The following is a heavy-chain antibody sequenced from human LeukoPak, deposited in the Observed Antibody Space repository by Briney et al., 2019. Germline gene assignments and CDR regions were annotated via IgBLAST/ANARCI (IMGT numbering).Heavy chain of an antibody. CDR3: ARGEYSSSPRLDY. J-gene: IGHJ4*02. CDR1: GFTFSDYH. D-gene: IGHD6-6*01. CDR2: ISSSSDYT. Sequence: IPGGSLRLSCAASGFTFSDYHMSWIRQAPGKGLEWVSYISSSSDYTNYADSVKGRFTISRDNAKNSLYLQMNSLRAEDTAVYYCARGEYSSSPRLDYWGQGTLVTVSS. V-gene: IGHV3-11*06.